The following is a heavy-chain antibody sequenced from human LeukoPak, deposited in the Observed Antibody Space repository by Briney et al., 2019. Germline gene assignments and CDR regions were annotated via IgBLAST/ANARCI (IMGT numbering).Heavy chain of an antibody. CDR1: GFIFRTYW. CDR2: KKQEGRAK. J-gene: IGHJ4*02. V-gene: IGHV3-7*01. CDR3: ARNFGSQQFDY. D-gene: IGHD1/OR15-1a*01. Sequence: GSLILSCAASGFIFRTYWMEWVRPAPGEGLGLAAKKKQEGRAKNYADSEEGRFTISRNDNKTLLYLEMNSMRREDTAVYYCARNFGSQQFDYWGQGTLVTVSS.